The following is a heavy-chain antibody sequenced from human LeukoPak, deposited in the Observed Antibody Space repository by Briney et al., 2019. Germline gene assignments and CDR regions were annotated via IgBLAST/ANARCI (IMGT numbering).Heavy chain of an antibody. CDR2: IYYSGST. J-gene: IGHJ6*03. CDR1: GGSISSSSYY. V-gene: IGHV4-39*07. CDR3: ARYLKPNYYGSGSYYRSNYYYMDV. D-gene: IGHD3-10*01. Sequence: SSETLSLTCTVSGGSISSSSYYWGWIRQPPGKGLEWIGSIYYSGSTYYNPSLKSRVTISVDTSKNQFSLKLSSVTAADTAVYYCARYLKPNYYGSGSYYRSNYYYMDVWGKGTTVTISS.